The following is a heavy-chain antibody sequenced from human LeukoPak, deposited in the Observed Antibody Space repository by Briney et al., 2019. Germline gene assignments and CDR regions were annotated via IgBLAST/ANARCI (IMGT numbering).Heavy chain of an antibody. CDR2: VFPGDSDV. CDR1: GYTFTGQW. V-gene: IGHV5-51*01. Sequence: GESLKISCQCSGYTFTGQWIGWVRQMPGKGLEWMGIVFPGDSDVRYRPSFQGQVTISVDRSVNTVYLHWSSLKASDTAMYYCARLGACSHGICYSGDYWGQGTLVTVSS. D-gene: IGHD2-15*01. CDR3: ARLGACSHGICYSGDY. J-gene: IGHJ4*02.